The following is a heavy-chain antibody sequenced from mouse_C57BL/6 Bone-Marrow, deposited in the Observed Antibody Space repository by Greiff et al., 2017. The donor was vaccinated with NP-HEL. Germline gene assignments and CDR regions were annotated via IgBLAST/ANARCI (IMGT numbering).Heavy chain of an antibody. J-gene: IGHJ4*01. D-gene: IGHD1-1*01. CDR1: GYTFTSYW. CDR3: AILYYYGSSYGPRDY. V-gene: IGHV1-64*01. Sequence: VQLQQSGAELVKPGASVKLSCKASGYTFTSYWMHWVKQRPGQGLEWIGMIHPNSGSTTYNEKFKSKATLTVDKSSSTSYMQLSSLTSEDSAVYYCAILYYYGSSYGPRDYWGQGTSVTVSS. CDR2: IHPNSGST.